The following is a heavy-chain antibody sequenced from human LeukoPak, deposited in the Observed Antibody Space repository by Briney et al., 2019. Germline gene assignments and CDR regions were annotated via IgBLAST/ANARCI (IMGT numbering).Heavy chain of an antibody. Sequence: GGSLRLSCAASGFTVSSNYMNWVRQAPGKGLEWLSYISSSGSTKYYADSVKGRFTIPRDNAKNSLYLQMISLRAEDTAVYYCARDLGDYVGYDAFDIWGQGTMVTVSS. V-gene: IGHV3-48*03. CDR1: GFTVSSNY. D-gene: IGHD4-17*01. CDR3: ARDLGDYVGYDAFDI. CDR2: ISSSGSTK. J-gene: IGHJ3*02.